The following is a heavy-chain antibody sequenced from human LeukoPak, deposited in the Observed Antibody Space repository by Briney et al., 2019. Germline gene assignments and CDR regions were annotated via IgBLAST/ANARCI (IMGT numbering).Heavy chain of an antibody. CDR3: AKWSSGSPGDY. CDR1: GFTFSSYA. CDR2: ISGSGGSI. J-gene: IGHJ4*02. D-gene: IGHD1-26*01. Sequence: GGSLRLSCAASGFTFSSYAMSWVRQAPGKGLKWVSGISGSGGSIYYADSVKGRFTISRDNSKNTLYLQMNSLRAEDTAVHYCAKWSSGSPGDYWGQGTLVTVSS. V-gene: IGHV3-23*01.